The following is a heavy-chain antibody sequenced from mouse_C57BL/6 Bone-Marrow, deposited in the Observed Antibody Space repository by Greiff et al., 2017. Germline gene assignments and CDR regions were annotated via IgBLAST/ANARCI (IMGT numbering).Heavy chain of an antibody. CDR3: ASSSYGYFDV. V-gene: IGHV1-69*01. CDR2: IDPSDSYT. J-gene: IGHJ1*03. CDR1: GYTFTSYW. D-gene: IGHD1-1*01. Sequence: QVQLQQPGAELVMPGASVKLSCKASGYTFTSYWMHWVKQRPGQGLAWIGEIDPSDSYTNYNQKFKGKSTLTVDKSSSTAYMQLSSLTSEDSAVYYCASSSYGYFDVWGTGTTVTVSS.